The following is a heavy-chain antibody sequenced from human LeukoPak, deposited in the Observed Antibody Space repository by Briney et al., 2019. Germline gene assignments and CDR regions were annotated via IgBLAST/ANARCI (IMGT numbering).Heavy chain of an antibody. CDR2: ISYDGSNK. D-gene: IGHD2-2*01. Sequence: GGSLRLSCAASGLTFSGYDMHWVRQAPGKGLEWVAVISYDGSNKYYADSVKGRFTISRDNSKNTLYLQMNSLRAEDTAVYYCARGDIVVVPAAMWLFDYWGQGTLVTVSS. J-gene: IGHJ4*02. CDR3: ARGDIVVVPAAMWLFDY. V-gene: IGHV3-30-3*01. CDR1: GLTFSGYD.